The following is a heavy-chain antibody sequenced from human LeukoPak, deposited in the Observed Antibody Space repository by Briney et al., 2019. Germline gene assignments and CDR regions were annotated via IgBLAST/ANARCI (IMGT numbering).Heavy chain of an antibody. CDR2: IWYDGSNK. CDR1: GFTFSSYG. CDR3: AKVKEGLHPLFDY. V-gene: IGHV3-33*06. Sequence: GGSLRLSSAASGFTFSSYGMHWVRQAPGKGLEWVAVIWYDGSNKYYADSVKGRFTISRDNSKNTLYLQMNSLRAEDTAVYYCAKVKEGLHPLFDYWGQGTLVTVSS. D-gene: IGHD4-11*01. J-gene: IGHJ4*02.